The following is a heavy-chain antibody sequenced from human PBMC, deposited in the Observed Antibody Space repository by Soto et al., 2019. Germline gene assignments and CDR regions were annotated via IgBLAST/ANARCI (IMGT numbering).Heavy chain of an antibody. CDR3: ARGGRQWLVTSAGNY. V-gene: IGHV3-30*03. J-gene: IGHJ4*02. D-gene: IGHD6-19*01. CDR1: GFTFSDYA. Sequence: VQLVESGGGVVQPGRSLRLSCAASGFTFSDYAMHWVRQAPGKGLEWVAVVSHDGRNTHYADSVKGRFTISRDSSKNTGSLEMTSLRAEDTAVWYCARGGRQWLVTSAGNYWGQGALVTVPS. CDR2: VSHDGRNT.